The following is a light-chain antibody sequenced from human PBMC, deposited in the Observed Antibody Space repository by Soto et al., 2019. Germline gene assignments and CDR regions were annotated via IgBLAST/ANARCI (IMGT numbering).Light chain of an antibody. CDR2: DVS. CDR3: CSYAGSSVWV. J-gene: IGLJ3*02. V-gene: IGLV2-11*01. CDR1: SSDVGGYKY. Sequence: QSALTQPRSVSGSPGQSVIISCTGTSSDVGGYKYVSWYQQHPGKAPKLVIYDVSEWPSGVPDRFSGSKSGNTASLTISGLQAEDEADYHCCSYAGSSVWVFGGGTKLTDL.